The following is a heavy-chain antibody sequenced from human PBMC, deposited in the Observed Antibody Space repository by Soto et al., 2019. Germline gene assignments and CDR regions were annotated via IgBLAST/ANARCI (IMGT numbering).Heavy chain of an antibody. CDR3: ARRYGWLYFDY. J-gene: IGHJ4*02. CDR1: VDSISSSNYF. V-gene: IGHV4-39*01. D-gene: IGHD3-10*01. CDR2: IFYSGST. Sequence: ETLSLTCPVSVDSISSSNYFWGWIRQPPGKGLEWIGTIFYSGSTYYNPSLKSRVTISVDTSKNQFSLKLTSVTAADTALYYCARRYGWLYFDYWGQGSLVTVSS.